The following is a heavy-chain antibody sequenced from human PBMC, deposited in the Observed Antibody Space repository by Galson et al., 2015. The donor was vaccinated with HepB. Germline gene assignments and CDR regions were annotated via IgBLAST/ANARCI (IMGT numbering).Heavy chain of an antibody. CDR2: FYGGGTT. CDR3: AREQIWRRGMDV. CDR1: GFTLSSYH. D-gene: IGHD2/OR15-2a*01. Sequence: SLRLSCAASGFTLSSYHMNWVRQAPGKGLEWVSVFYGGGTTYYTDSVKGRFTISRDNSKNTLYLQMNSLRGEDTAVYYCAREQIWRRGMDVWGQGTTVTVSS. J-gene: IGHJ6*02. V-gene: IGHV3-66*01.